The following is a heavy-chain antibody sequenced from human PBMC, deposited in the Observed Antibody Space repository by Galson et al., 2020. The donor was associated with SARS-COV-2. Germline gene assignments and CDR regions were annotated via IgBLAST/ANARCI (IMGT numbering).Heavy chain of an antibody. CDR3: ARVVELLWFGGEKWFDP. V-gene: IGHV3-66*01. J-gene: IGHJ5*02. Sequence: GESLKISCAASGFTVSSHYMSWVRQVPGKGLEWVSLIYSGGSTYYADSVKGRFTISRDNSKNTLYLQMNSLRAEDTAVYYCARVVELLWFGGEKWFDPWGQGTLVTVSS. D-gene: IGHD3-10*01. CDR1: GFTVSSHY. CDR2: IYSGGST.